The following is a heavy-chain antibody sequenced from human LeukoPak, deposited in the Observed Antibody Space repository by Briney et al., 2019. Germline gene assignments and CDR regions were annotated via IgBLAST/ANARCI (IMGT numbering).Heavy chain of an antibody. CDR3: AKEYCDTTSCNGGWFDP. Sequence: GGSLRLSCAASGFTFSSYSMNWVRQAPGKGLEWVSDISASGGSTNYADSVKGRFTIARDNSKTTLYLQINSLRADDTALYYCAKEYCDTTSCNGGWFDPWGQGTLVTVSS. CDR2: ISASGGST. D-gene: IGHD2-2*01. V-gene: IGHV3-23*01. CDR1: GFTFSSYS. J-gene: IGHJ5*02.